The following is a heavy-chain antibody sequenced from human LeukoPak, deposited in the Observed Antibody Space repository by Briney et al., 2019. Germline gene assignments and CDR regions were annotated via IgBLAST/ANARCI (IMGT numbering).Heavy chain of an antibody. Sequence: GGSLRLSCAASGFTFSSYAMSWVRRAPGKGLEWVSAISGSGGSTYYADSVKGRFTISRDNSKNTLYLQMNSLRAEDTAVYYCAKDDYDSSGSLEARYYYYGMDVWGQGTTVTVSS. CDR1: GFTFSSYA. CDR2: ISGSGGST. J-gene: IGHJ6*02. V-gene: IGHV3-23*01. CDR3: AKDDYDSSGSLEARYYYYGMDV. D-gene: IGHD3-22*01.